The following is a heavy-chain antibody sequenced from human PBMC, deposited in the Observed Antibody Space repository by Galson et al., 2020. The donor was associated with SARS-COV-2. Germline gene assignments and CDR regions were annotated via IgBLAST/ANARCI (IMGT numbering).Heavy chain of an antibody. D-gene: IGHD1-20*01. J-gene: IGHJ4*02. CDR1: GFTFSSYS. Sequence: GGSLRLSCAASGFTFSSYSMHWVRQAPGPGLEWVSSISSTSSYIYYADSVKGRFTISRDNAKNSLYLQMNSLRAEDTAVYYCARDRGITETTSGDYWGQGTLLTVSS. CDR3: ARDRGITETTSGDY. CDR2: ISSTSSYI. V-gene: IGHV3-21*01.